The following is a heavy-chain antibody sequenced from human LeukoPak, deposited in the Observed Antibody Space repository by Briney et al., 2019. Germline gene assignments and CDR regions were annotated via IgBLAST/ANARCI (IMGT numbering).Heavy chain of an antibody. V-gene: IGHV3-48*01. D-gene: IGHD3-3*01. CDR1: GFTFSSYS. Sequence: GGSLRLSCAASGFTFSSYSMNWVRQAPGKGLEWVSYISSSSSTIYYADSVKGRFTISRDNAKNSLYLQMNSLRAEDTAVYYCARDRYYDFWSGYYRNDAFDIWGQGTMVTVSS. CDR3: ARDRYYDFWSGYYRNDAFDI. J-gene: IGHJ3*02. CDR2: ISSSSSTI.